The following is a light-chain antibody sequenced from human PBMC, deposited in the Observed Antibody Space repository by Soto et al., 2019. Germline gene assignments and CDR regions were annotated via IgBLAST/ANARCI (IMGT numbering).Light chain of an antibody. J-gene: IGKJ4*01. CDR3: QQYNNWPLT. Sequence: EIVMTQSPATLSVSPGERATLSCRASQNINNNLAWYQQKPGQGPRLLIYGASSRANGIPARFSGSGSGTAFTLTISSLQSEDFAIYYCQQYNNWPLTFGGGTKVEIK. V-gene: IGKV3-15*01. CDR1: QNINNN. CDR2: GAS.